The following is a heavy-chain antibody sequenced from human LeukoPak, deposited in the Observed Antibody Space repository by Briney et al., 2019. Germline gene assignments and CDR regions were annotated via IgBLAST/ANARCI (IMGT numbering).Heavy chain of an antibody. CDR1: EDSFTSYW. D-gene: IGHD1-20*01. V-gene: IGHV5-51*01. CDR2: IYSGDSDT. Sequence: GESLKISCKNSEDSFTSYWIGWVRQMPGKGLEWMGIIYSGDSDTRYSPSFQGQVTISADKSISTAYLQWSSLKASDTAMYYCARHRLTGTIDVAFDIWGQGTMVTVSS. J-gene: IGHJ3*02. CDR3: ARHRLTGTIDVAFDI.